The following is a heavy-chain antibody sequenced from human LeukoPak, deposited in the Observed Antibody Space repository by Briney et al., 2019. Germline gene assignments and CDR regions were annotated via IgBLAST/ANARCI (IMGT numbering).Heavy chain of an antibody. CDR1: GGSISSYY. J-gene: IGHJ4*02. D-gene: IGHD4-17*01. V-gene: IGHV4-59*01. CDR2: TYYSGST. Sequence: SETLSLTCTVSGGSISSYYWSWIRQPPGKGLEWIGYTYYSGSTNYNPSLKSRVTISVDTSKNQFSLKLSSVTAADAAVYYCARATSDYGDYVYYFDYWGQGTLVTVSS. CDR3: ARATSDYGDYVYYFDY.